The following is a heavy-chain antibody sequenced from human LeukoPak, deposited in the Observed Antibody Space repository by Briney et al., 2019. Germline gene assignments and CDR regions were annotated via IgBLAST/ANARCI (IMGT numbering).Heavy chain of an antibody. CDR2: TNRDGNGK. Sequence: GGSLGLSCAFSGFTFNTYWMTWVRQAPGQGLEWVANTNRDGNGKWFVDSVKGRFTISRDNAKNSLSLQLDSLRTEDTAVYYCARLGAAPDYWGQGALVTVSS. V-gene: IGHV3-7*01. D-gene: IGHD6-6*01. J-gene: IGHJ4*02. CDR1: GFTFNTYW. CDR3: ARLGAAPDY.